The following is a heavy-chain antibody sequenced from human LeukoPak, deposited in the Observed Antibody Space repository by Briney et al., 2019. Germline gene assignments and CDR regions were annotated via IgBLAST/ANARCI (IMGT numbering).Heavy chain of an antibody. J-gene: IGHJ4*02. CDR2: INPSGGST. V-gene: IGHV1-46*01. D-gene: IGHD2-2*01. CDR1: GYTFTDYY. CDR3: ARSIRGCSSSPCYEDY. Sequence: ASVKVSCKASGYTFTDYYIHWVRQAPGQGLEWMGMINPSGGSTSYAQKFQGRVTMTRDTSTSTVYMDLNSLRSGDTAVYFCARSIRGCSSSPCYEDYWGQGTLVTVSS.